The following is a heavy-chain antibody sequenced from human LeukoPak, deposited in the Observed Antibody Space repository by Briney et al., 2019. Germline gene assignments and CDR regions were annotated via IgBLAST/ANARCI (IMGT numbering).Heavy chain of an antibody. J-gene: IGHJ4*02. CDR2: ISDSGDT. V-gene: IGHV4-39*01. CDR1: GVSISTTTYF. D-gene: IGHD6-13*01. Sequence: SETLSLTCTVSGVSISTTTYFWGWIRQPPGKGLEWIGSISDSGDTSYNSSLMSRVTVSVDTSKNQFSLKLSSVTAPDTAAYYCAGSRWFWGGFDYWGQGTLVTVSS. CDR3: AGSRWFWGGFDY.